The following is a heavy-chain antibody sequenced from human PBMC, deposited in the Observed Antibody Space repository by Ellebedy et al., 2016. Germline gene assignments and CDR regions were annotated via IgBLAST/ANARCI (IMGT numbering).Heavy chain of an antibody. Sequence: GESLKISXAASGFTFSDYYMSWIRQAPGKGLEWVSHISSSGSTIYYADSVKGRFTISRDNAKNSLYLQMNTLRAEDTAVYYCARDLREYGCSGGSCYDHYYYYGMDVWGQGTTVTVSS. V-gene: IGHV3-11*01. D-gene: IGHD2-15*01. CDR2: ISSSGSTI. CDR1: GFTFSDYY. CDR3: ARDLREYGCSGGSCYDHYYYYGMDV. J-gene: IGHJ6*02.